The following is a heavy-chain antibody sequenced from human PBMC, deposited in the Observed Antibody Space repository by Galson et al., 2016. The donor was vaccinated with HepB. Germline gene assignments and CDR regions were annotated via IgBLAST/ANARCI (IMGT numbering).Heavy chain of an antibody. J-gene: IGHJ5*02. Sequence: CALSGDRVCSNSAAWTWIGQSPLRGLQWLGRTYYKSKWYKVYAVYVQSRISIHPDTSNNQFSLQLNSVTPEDTAVYYRARVRCSTFRCQNWFDPWGQGTLVTVSS. CDR3: ARVRCSTFRCQNWFDP. D-gene: IGHD2/OR15-2a*01. CDR1: GDRVCSNSAA. CDR2: TYYKSKWYK. V-gene: IGHV6-1*01.